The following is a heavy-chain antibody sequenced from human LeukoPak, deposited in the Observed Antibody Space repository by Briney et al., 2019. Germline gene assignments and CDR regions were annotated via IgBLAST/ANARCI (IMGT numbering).Heavy chain of an antibody. D-gene: IGHD2-2*01. CDR3: AKDGLNYCSSTSCYWFDY. CDR2: ISGSGGST. V-gene: IGHV3-23*01. Sequence: GGSLRLSCAASGFTFSSYSMNWVRQAPGKGLEWVSAISGSGGSTYYADSVKGRFTISRDNSKNTLYLQMNSLRAEDTAVYYCAKDGLNYCSSTSCYWFDYWGQGTLVTVSS. J-gene: IGHJ4*02. CDR1: GFTFSSYS.